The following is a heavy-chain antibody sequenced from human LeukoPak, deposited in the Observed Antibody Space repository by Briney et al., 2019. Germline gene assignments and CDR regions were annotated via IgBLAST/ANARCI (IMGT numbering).Heavy chain of an antibody. Sequence: ASVKVSCKASGYTFSSYGISWVRQAPGQGLEWMGWISAYNGNTNYAQMLQGRVTMTTDTSTSTAYMEVRSLRSDDTAMYYCARDVGDIVTIPAAISAPWGQGTLVTVSS. CDR3: ARDVGDIVTIPAAISAP. CDR1: GYTFSSYG. D-gene: IGHD2-2*01. J-gene: IGHJ5*02. V-gene: IGHV1-18*01. CDR2: ISAYNGNT.